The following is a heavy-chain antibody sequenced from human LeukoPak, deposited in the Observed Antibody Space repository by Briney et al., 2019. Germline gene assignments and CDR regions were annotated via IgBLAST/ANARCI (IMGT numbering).Heavy chain of an antibody. CDR2: IIPIFGTA. CDR1: GGTFSSYA. CDR3: ARAKSCMTTVTTTRVDAFDI. J-gene: IGHJ3*02. Sequence: SVKVSCKASGGTFSSYAISWVRQAPGQGLEWMGGIIPIFGTANYAQKFQGRVTITADKSASTAYMELSSLRSEDTAVYYCARAKSCMTTVTTTRVDAFDIWGQGTMVTVSS. D-gene: IGHD4-17*01. V-gene: IGHV1-69*06.